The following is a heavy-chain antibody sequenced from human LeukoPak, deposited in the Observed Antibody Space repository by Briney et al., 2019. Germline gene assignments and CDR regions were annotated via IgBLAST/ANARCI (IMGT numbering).Heavy chain of an antibody. CDR1: GFTFGSYW. V-gene: IGHV3-7*01. CDR2: IKQDGSEK. Sequence: GGSLRLSCAASGFTFGSYWMSWVRQAPGKGLEWVANIKQDGSEKYYVDSVKGRFTISKDNAKNSLYLQMNSLRAEDTAVYYCARAYFDYWGQGTLVTVSS. CDR3: ARAYFDY. J-gene: IGHJ4*02.